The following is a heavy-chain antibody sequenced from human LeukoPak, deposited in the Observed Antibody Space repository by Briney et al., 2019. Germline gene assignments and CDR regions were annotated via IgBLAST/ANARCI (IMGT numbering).Heavy chain of an antibody. Sequence: KASETLSLTCAVYGGSFSGYYWSWIRQPPGKGLEWIGEINHSGSTNYNPSLKSRVTISVDTSKNQFSLKLSSVTAADTAVYYCATRTLTYWYFDLWGRGTLVTVSS. J-gene: IGHJ2*01. CDR2: INHSGST. D-gene: IGHD1-14*01. CDR1: GGSFSGYY. CDR3: ATRTLTYWYFDL. V-gene: IGHV4-34*01.